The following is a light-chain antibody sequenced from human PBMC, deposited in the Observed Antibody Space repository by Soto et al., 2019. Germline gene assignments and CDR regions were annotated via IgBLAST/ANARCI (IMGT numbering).Light chain of an antibody. Sequence: EIVLTQSPGTLPLSPGERATLSCRASQSVSSLFLAWYQQKPGQAPPLLIYDASTRAAGVPDRFSGSGSGTDFTLTISRLEPEDFAVYYCQQYGSSGTFGQGTKVDIK. CDR2: DAS. J-gene: IGKJ1*01. V-gene: IGKV3-20*01. CDR1: QSVSSLF. CDR3: QQYGSSGT.